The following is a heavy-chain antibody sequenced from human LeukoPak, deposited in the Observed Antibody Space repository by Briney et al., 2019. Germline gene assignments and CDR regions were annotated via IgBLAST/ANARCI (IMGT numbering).Heavy chain of an antibody. Sequence: GGSLRLSCAASGFTFSSYGMHWVRQAPGKGLEWVAVISYDGSNKYYADSVKGRFTISRDNSKNTLYLQMNSLRAEDTAVYYCARMRIREYYFDYWGQGTLVTVSS. CDR3: ARMRIREYYFDY. CDR2: ISYDGSNK. V-gene: IGHV3-30*03. J-gene: IGHJ4*02. CDR1: GFTFSSYG.